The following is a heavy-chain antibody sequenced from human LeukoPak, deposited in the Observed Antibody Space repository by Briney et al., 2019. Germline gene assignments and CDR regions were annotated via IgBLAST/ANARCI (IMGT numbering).Heavy chain of an antibody. Sequence: GGSLRLSCAASGFTVSSNYMNWVRQAPGKGLEWVSVIYSGGSTYYADSVKGRFTISRDNSKNTLYLQMNSLRAEDTPVYYCATGYSSVYYFDYWGQGTLVTVSS. V-gene: IGHV3-66*01. CDR1: GFTVSSNY. J-gene: IGHJ4*02. CDR2: IYSGGST. CDR3: ATGYSSVYYFDY. D-gene: IGHD6-19*01.